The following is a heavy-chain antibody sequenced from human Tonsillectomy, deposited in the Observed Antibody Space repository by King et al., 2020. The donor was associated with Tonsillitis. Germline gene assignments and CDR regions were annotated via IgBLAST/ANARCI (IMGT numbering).Heavy chain of an antibody. CDR2: IDWDDDK. V-gene: IGHV2-70*11. J-gene: IGHJ4*02. D-gene: IGHD3-22*01. CDR3: ARMNIDSSGYYDFDY. CDR1: GFSLSTSGMC. Sequence: VTLKESGPALVKPTQTLTLTCTFSGFSLSTSGMCVSWIRQPQGKALEWLARIDWDDDKYYSTSLKTRLTISKDTSKNQVVLTLTNMDPVDTATYYCARMNIDSSGYYDFDYWGQGTLVTVSS.